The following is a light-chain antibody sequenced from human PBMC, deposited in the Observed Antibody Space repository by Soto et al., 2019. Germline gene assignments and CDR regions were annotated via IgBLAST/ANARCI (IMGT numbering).Light chain of an antibody. CDR3: EQYNNWPIT. CDR2: GAY. V-gene: IGKV3-15*01. J-gene: IGKJ5*01. CDR1: QYIGSN. Sequence: EIVLTQSPGTLSVSRGETATLSCRASQYIGSNLAWYQQKPGQAPGLLIYGAYTRATGIQARFSGFGSGTEFTLTIRSLQSEDFAVYYCEQYNNWPITFGQGTRLEIK.